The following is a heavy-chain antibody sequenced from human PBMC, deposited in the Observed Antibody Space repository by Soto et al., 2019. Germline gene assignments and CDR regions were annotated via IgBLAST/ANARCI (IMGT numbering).Heavy chain of an antibody. J-gene: IGHJ6*02. D-gene: IGHD3-22*01. CDR3: ARGRSYYDSSGYYKRRSYYYGMEV. Sequence: PSETLSLTCAVYGGSFSGYYWSCIRQPPGKGLEWIGEINHSGSTNYNPSLKSRVTISVDTSKNQFSLKLSSVTAADTAVYYCARGRSYYDSSGYYKRRSYYYGMEVWGQGTTVTVSS. V-gene: IGHV4-34*01. CDR1: GGSFSGYY. CDR2: INHSGST.